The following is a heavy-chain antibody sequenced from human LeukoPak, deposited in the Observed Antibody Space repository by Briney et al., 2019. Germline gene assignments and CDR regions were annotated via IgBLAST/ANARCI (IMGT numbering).Heavy chain of an antibody. CDR3: ARTRDWGGFDY. Sequence: PSETLSLICTVSGGPINNHYWSWIRQPPGKGLEWIGYIYYSGRTNYNPSLKSRLTISVDMSKNQFSLELTSATAADTAVYYCARTRDWGGFDYWGQGILVTVAS. CDR1: GGPINNHY. CDR2: IYYSGRT. D-gene: IGHD7-27*01. V-gene: IGHV4-59*11. J-gene: IGHJ4*02.